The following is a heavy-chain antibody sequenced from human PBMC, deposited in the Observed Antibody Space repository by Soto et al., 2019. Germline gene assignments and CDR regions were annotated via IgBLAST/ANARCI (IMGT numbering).Heavy chain of an antibody. CDR3: TTGSVMITFGGVIVGAFDI. Sequence: PGGSLRLSCAASGFTFSGSAMHWVRQASGKGLEWVGRIRSKANSYATAYAASVKGRFTISRDDSKNTLYLQMNSLKTEDTAVYYCTTGSVMITFGGVIVGAFDIWGQGTMVTVSS. CDR1: GFTFSGSA. J-gene: IGHJ3*02. D-gene: IGHD3-16*02. V-gene: IGHV3-73*01. CDR2: IRSKANSYAT.